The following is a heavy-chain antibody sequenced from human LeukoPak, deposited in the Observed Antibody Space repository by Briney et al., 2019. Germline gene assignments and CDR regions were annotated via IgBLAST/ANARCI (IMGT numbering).Heavy chain of an antibody. D-gene: IGHD3-22*01. V-gene: IGHV3-21*04. CDR3: AKPSFSYSSGFRSSFDF. J-gene: IGHJ4*02. CDR2: ISCNSSNI. Sequence: PGGTLRLSCAASGFSFSQYSVSWGRPPPRKGLGWGSSISCNSSNIYYADSVKGRFTISRDNARNSLYLQMNSLRAEDTAVYYCAKPSFSYSSGFRSSFDFWGQGTLVTVSS. CDR1: GFSFSQYS.